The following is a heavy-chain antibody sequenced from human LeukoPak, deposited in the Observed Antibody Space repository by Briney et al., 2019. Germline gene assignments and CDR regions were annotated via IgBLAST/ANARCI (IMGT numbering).Heavy chain of an antibody. CDR3: AREEFGTACFDS. Sequence: SETLSLTCTVSSGSISSGAYYWGWIRQPPGKGLEWVRSIYHSGSTFYNPSLKGRVTISVDTSKNQFYLKLTSVTAADTAVFFCAREEFGTACFDSWGQGTLVTVSS. D-gene: IGHD1-7*01. CDR2: IYHSGST. J-gene: IGHJ4*02. CDR1: SGSISSGAYY. V-gene: IGHV4-39*07.